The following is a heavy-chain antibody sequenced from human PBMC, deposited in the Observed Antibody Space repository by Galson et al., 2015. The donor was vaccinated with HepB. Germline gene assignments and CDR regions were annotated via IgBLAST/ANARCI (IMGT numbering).Heavy chain of an antibody. D-gene: IGHD3-3*01. V-gene: IGHV3-23*01. J-gene: IGHJ4*02. Sequence: SLRLSCAASGFIFDNYAMNWVRRAPGKGLEWVASISGSGGSTYYADSVRGRFTLSRDNSKNTLYLQMSSLRAGDTAVYYCAKAGYDFWTNYYPYFAYWGQGTLVSVSS. CDR3: AKAGYDFWTNYYPYFAY. CDR1: GFIFDNYA. CDR2: ISGSGGST.